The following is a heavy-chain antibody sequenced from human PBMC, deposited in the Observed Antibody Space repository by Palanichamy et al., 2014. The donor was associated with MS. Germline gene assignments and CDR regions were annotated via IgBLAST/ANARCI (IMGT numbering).Heavy chain of an antibody. CDR1: GITFSDYW. J-gene: IGHJ4*02. V-gene: IGHV3-7*01. CDR3: AGGWYWAY. D-gene: IGHD6-19*01. CDR2: IKQDGSEK. Sequence: EVQLVESGGGLVRPGGSLRLSCAVSGITFSDYWMSWVRQAPGKGLEWVANIKQDGSEKHYVDSVKSRFTISRDNAKNSLYLQMNNLRPEDTALYCCAGGWYWAYWGQGTPVTVSA.